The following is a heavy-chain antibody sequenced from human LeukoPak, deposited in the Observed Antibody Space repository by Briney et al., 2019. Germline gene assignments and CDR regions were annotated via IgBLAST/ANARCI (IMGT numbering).Heavy chain of an antibody. Sequence: RASVSVSCKASGYTFTRYYLHWVRQAPGQGLEWVGWINPHSGGTNYAQQFEGRVTLTRDSSINTAYMDLSRLQSDDTAIYYCARAPSLVRGLDRWGQGALVTVSS. CDR1: GYTFTRYY. V-gene: IGHV1-2*02. CDR2: INPHSGGT. CDR3: ARAPSLVRGLDR. D-gene: IGHD3-10*01. J-gene: IGHJ5*02.